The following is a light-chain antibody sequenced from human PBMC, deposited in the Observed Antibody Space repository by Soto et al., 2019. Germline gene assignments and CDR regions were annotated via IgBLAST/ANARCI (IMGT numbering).Light chain of an antibody. CDR3: QSYDSSLTGSI. Sequence: QSALTQPPSASGSPGQSVTISCTGTSSDVGIYNYVSWYQQHPGKAPKLIIYEVSKRPSGVPDRFSGSKSGSSASLAITGLQAEDEADYYCQSYDSSLTGSIFGTGTKVTVL. V-gene: IGLV2-8*01. J-gene: IGLJ1*01. CDR1: SSDVGIYNY. CDR2: EVS.